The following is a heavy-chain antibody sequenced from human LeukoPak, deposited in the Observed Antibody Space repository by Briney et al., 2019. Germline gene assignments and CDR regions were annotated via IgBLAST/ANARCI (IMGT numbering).Heavy chain of an antibody. V-gene: IGHV3-23*01. D-gene: IGHD3-22*01. CDR2: ITNSGGST. Sequence: PGGSLRLSCAASGFAFSSYSMSWVRQAPGKGLDWVSAITNSGGSTHYADSVKGRFTISRDDSKNTLYLQMNSLRAGDTAVYYCATGVSRGQYYYDSSGSGGQGTLVTVSS. CDR3: ATGVSRGQYYYDSSGS. CDR1: GFAFSSYS. J-gene: IGHJ4*02.